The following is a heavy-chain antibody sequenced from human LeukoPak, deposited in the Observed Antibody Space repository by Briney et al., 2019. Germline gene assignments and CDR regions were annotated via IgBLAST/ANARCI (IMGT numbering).Heavy chain of an antibody. CDR3: ARVGTGTVTTGFDY. D-gene: IGHD4-17*01. CDR1: NYGFTSYG. Sequence: GASVKVSCKASNYGFTSYGFSWVRQAPGQGLEWLGWISTDNGNTDYAQKLQGRVTMTTDTSTSTAYMELRSLRSDDTAVYYCARVGTGTVTTGFDYWGQGTLVTVSS. CDR2: ISTDNGNT. V-gene: IGHV1-18*01. J-gene: IGHJ4*02.